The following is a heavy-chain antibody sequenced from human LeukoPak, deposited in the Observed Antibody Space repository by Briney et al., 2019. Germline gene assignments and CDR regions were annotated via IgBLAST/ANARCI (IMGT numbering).Heavy chain of an antibody. CDR3: AKDRDNYGAFDY. Sequence: PGGTLRLSCAASGFTFSSFAMSWIRQAPGKGLEWVSSISSSGVGTYYADSVKDRFSISRDNSKNTLYLQMNSLRPEDTALYYCAKDRDNYGAFDYWGQGTLVTVSS. CDR1: GFTFSSFA. V-gene: IGHV3-23*01. J-gene: IGHJ4*02. CDR2: ISSSGVGT. D-gene: IGHD4-17*01.